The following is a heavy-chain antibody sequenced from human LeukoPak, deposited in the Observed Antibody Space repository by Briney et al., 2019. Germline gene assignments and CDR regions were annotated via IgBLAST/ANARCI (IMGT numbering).Heavy chain of an antibody. CDR2: INHSGST. J-gene: IGHJ6*02. CDR3: ARGHYCSSTSCHIPDDKYYYGMDV. CDR1: GYSISSGYY. D-gene: IGHD2-2*01. Sequence: SETLSLTCTVSGYSISSGYYWGWIRQPPGKGLEWIGEINHSGSTNYNPSLKSRVTISVDTSKNQFSLKLSSVTAADTAVYYCARGHYCSSTSCHIPDDKYYYGMDVWGQGTTVTVSS. V-gene: IGHV4-38-2*02.